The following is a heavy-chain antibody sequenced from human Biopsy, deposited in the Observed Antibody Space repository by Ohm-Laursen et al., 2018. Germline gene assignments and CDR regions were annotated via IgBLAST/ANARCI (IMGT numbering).Heavy chain of an antibody. V-gene: IGHV5-51*01. J-gene: IGHJ3*02. CDR2: IYPGDSDT. CDR3: AKHGGLGDFWSGYPLAAFDI. CDR1: GYSFTNYW. D-gene: IGHD3-3*01. Sequence: GESLKISCKGSGYSFTNYWIGWVRQMPGKGLEWMRLIYPGDSDTRYSPSFQGQVTISVDKSISTAYVQWNSLKASDTAMSYCAKHGGLGDFWSGYPLAAFDIWGQGTMVTVSS.